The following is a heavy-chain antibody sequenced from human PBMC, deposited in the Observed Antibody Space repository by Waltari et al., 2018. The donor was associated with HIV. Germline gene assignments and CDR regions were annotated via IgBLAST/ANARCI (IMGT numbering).Heavy chain of an antibody. J-gene: IGHJ4*02. CDR3: ARAAGGWLHFDY. V-gene: IGHV3-74*01. CDR2: INSDGSST. D-gene: IGHD5-12*01. CDR1: GFTFSSYW. Sequence: EVQLVESGGGLVQPGGSLRLSCAASGFTFSSYWMPWVHQAPGKGLVWVSRINSDGSSTSYADSVKGRFTISRDNAKNTLYLQMNSLRAEDTAVYYCARAAGGWLHFDYWGQGTLVTVSS.